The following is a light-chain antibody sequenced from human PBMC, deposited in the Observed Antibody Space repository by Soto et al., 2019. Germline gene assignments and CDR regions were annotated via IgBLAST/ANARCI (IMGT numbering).Light chain of an antibody. J-gene: IGKJ5*01. CDR2: GAS. CDR3: QQYNKWPQT. CDR1: QSVAKD. Sequence: EIVMTQSPATLSMSPGERATLSCRASQSVAKDLAWYQHKPGQAPRLLTHGASIRATCIPARFSGVGSGTEFTLTISSLQSEDFAVYYCQQYNKWPQTFGQGTRLEIK. V-gene: IGKV3-15*01.